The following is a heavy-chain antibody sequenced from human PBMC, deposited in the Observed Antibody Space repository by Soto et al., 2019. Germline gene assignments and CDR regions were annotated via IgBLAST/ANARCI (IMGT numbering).Heavy chain of an antibody. CDR1: GYTFTSYR. CDR3: AREDSGYDSDPSKDYYYSVMAV. J-gene: IGHJ6*02. D-gene: IGHD5-12*01. Sequence: SVKGSCKASGYTFTSYRISWVRHAPGQGLEWMGWISAYNGNTNYAQKLQGRVTMTTDTSTSTAYMELRSLRSDDTAVYYCAREDSGYDSDPSKDYYYSVMAVWGQGTTVPVSS. V-gene: IGHV1-18*01. CDR2: ISAYNGNT.